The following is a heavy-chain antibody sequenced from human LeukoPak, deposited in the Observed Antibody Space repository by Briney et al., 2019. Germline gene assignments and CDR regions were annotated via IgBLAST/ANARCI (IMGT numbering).Heavy chain of an antibody. J-gene: IGHJ4*02. CDR3: ARRGRVWFGELLQKYYFDY. D-gene: IGHD3-10*01. Sequence: GESLKISCKGSGYSFTSYWVGWVRQMPEKGLEWMGIIYPGDSDTRYSPSFQGQVTISADKSISTAYLQWSSLQASDTAMYYCARRGRVWFGELLQKYYFDYWGQGTLVTVSS. CDR2: IYPGDSDT. CDR1: GYSFTSYW. V-gene: IGHV5-51*01.